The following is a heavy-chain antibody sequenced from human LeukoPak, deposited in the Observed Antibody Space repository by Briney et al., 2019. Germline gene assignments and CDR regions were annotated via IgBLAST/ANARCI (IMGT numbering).Heavy chain of an antibody. D-gene: IGHD5-24*01. V-gene: IGHV3-9*01. CDR1: GFTFDDYA. CDR2: ISWNSGSI. Sequence: GGSLRLSCAASGFTFDDYAMHWVRQAPGKGLEWVSGISWNSGSIGYADSVKGRFTISRDNAKNSLYLQMNSLRAEDTALYYCAKDRGWLPHDAFDIWGQGTMVTVSS. J-gene: IGHJ3*02. CDR3: AKDRGWLPHDAFDI.